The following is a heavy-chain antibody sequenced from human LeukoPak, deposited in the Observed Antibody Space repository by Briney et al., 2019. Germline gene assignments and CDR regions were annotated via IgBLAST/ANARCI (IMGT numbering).Heavy chain of an antibody. J-gene: IGHJ4*02. CDR3: AKRFRGSSGWDFDY. CDR2: VSYDGSST. Sequence: GRSLRLSCAASGFTFSSYAMHWVRQAPGKGLEWVAVVSYDGSSTYYGDSVKGRFTISRDNSKNMLYLQMNSLRTEDTAVYYCAKRFRGSSGWDFDYWGQGTLVTVSS. V-gene: IGHV3-30*04. D-gene: IGHD3-22*01. CDR1: GFTFSSYA.